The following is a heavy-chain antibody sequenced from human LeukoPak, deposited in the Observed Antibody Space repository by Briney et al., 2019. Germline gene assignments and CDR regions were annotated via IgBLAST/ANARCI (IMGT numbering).Heavy chain of an antibody. CDR2: ISSSGTTI. CDR1: GFTFSDYY. J-gene: IGHJ4*02. V-gene: IGHV3-11*01. CDR3: ARGGRSGYDWID. Sequence: PGGSLRLSCAASGFTFSDYYMSWIRQTPGKGLEWISYISSSGTTIYYADSVKGRFTISRDNAKNSLFLQMNNLTAEDTALYYCARGGRSGYDWIDWGQGTLVTVSS. D-gene: IGHD5-12*01.